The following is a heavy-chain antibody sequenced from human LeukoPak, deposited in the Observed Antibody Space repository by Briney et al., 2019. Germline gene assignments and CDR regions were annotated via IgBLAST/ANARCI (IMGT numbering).Heavy chain of an antibody. D-gene: IGHD3-16*02. CDR3: VKAKTRYDYVWGSYLDD. V-gene: IGHV3-23*01. Sequence: QPGGSLRLSCEASGFTFSNYALTWVRQAPGMGLEWVSAVSGSGDSTYYADSVNGRFTISRDNSKNTLYLQMNSLRAEDTAVYYCVKAKTRYDYVWGSYLDDWGQGTLVTVSS. CDR2: VSGSGDST. CDR1: GFTFSNYA. J-gene: IGHJ4*02.